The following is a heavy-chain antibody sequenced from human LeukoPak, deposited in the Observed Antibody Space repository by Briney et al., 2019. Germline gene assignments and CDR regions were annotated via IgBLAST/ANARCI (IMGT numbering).Heavy chain of an antibody. CDR3: ARVIAARRPYYYYMDV. V-gene: IGHV6-1*01. CDR2: TYYRSKWYN. J-gene: IGHJ6*03. CDR1: GDSVSSNSAA. Sequence: SQTLSLTCAISGDSVSSNSAAWNWIRQSPSRGLEWLGRTYYRSKWYNDYAVSVKSRITLNPDTSKNQFSLQLNSVTPEDTAVYYCARVIAARRPYYYYMDVWGKGTTVTVSS. D-gene: IGHD6-6*01.